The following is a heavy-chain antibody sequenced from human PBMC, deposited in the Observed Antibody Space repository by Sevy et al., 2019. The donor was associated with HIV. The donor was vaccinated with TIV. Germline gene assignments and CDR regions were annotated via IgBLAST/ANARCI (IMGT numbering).Heavy chain of an antibody. V-gene: IGHV4-38-2*01. CDR3: ARTLRGNFDSRASAFDI. Sequence: SETLSLTCAVSSYSLRSDDYWVWIRQPPGKGLQWVGDIYHSGNPYYNPSLKRRVCMSLDTSMNHFSLKLNSVTAADTAVYYCARTLRGNFDSRASAFDIWGQGTMVTVSS. D-gene: IGHD3-22*01. J-gene: IGHJ3*02. CDR1: SYSLRSDDY. CDR2: IYHSGNP.